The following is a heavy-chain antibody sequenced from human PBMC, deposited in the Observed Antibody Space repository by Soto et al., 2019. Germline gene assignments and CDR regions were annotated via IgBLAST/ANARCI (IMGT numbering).Heavy chain of an antibody. D-gene: IGHD6-19*01. CDR2: MNPNSGNT. CDR1: GYTFTSYD. CDR3: ARRYTSGWNNWFDP. V-gene: IGHV1-8*01. Sequence: QVQLVQSGAEVKKPGASVKVSCKASGYTFTSYDINWVRQATGQGLEWMGWMNPNSGNTGYAQKFQGRVTMTRNTSRSTAYMEVSSLRSEDTAVYYCARRYTSGWNNWFDPWGQGTLVTVSS. J-gene: IGHJ5*02.